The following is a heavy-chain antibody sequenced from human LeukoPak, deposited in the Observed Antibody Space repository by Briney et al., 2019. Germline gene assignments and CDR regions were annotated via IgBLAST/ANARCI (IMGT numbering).Heavy chain of an antibody. CDR2: IYYSGST. J-gene: IGHJ3*02. CDR3: ARAISGSYSRAFDI. V-gene: IGHV4-59*01. D-gene: IGHD1-26*01. Sequence: SETLSLTCTVSGGSISSDYWSWIRQPPGKGLEWIGYIYYSGSTNYNPSLKSRVTISVDTSKNQFSLKLSSVTAADTAVYYCARAISGSYSRAFDIWGQGTMVTVSS. CDR1: GGSISSDY.